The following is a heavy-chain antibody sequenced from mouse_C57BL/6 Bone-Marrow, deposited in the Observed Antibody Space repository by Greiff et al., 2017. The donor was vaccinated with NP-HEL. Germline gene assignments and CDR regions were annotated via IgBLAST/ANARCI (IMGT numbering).Heavy chain of an antibody. V-gene: IGHV1-72*01. D-gene: IGHD2-2*01. CDR2: IDPNSGGT. CDR3: ARAIYYGYDVGGHYAMDY. Sequence: QVQLQQPGAELVKPGASVKLSCKASGYTFTSYWMHWVKQRPGRGLEWIGRIDPNSGGTKYNEKFKSKATLTLDKPSSTAYMQRSSLTSEDSAVYYCARAIYYGYDVGGHYAMDYWGQGTSVTVSS. CDR1: GYTFTSYW. J-gene: IGHJ4*01.